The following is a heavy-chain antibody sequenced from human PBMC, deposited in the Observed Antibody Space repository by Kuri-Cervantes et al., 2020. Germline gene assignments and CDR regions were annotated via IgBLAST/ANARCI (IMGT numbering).Heavy chain of an antibody. CDR2: ISWNSGSI. J-gene: IGHJ4*02. CDR1: GFTFDDYA. CDR3: ARALNDY. V-gene: IGHV3-9*01. Sequence: GGSLRLSCAASGFTFDDYAMHWVRQAPGKGLEWVSGISWNSGSIGYADSVKGRFTISRDNAKNSLYLQMNSLRAEDTAVYYCARALNDYWGQGTLVTVSS.